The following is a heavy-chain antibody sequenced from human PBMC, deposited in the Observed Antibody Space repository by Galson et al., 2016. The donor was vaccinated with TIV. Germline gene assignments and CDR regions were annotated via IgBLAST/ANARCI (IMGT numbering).Heavy chain of an antibody. V-gene: IGHV2-5*05. CDR3: AHRKTGSRPLDAFEI. J-gene: IGHJ3*02. Sequence: PALVKPTQTLTLTCTFSGFSLTTRGVGVAWIRQPPRKALEWLAFIYWDEDKRYAPSLRNRLTVTKDPSKNQVVLTLTDMDPADTGTYYCAHRKTGSRPLDAFEIWGQGTMVTVSS. D-gene: IGHD2-15*01. CDR2: IYWDEDK. CDR1: GFSLTTRGVG.